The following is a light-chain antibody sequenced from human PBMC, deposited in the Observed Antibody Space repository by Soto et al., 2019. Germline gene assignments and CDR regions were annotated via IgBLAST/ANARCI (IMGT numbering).Light chain of an antibody. CDR3: QCLSSFTLT. J-gene: IGKJ4*01. CDR2: LAS. V-gene: IGKV1-9*01. CDR1: QVISKY. Sequence: IQLTQSPSSLSASVGDRVTITCRASQVISKYLAWYQQKPGTAPKLLIYLASTLQCGVPARFSGSGSGPDVRVTLSSLQAEDVASAYGQCLSSFTLTFGGGTKVDI.